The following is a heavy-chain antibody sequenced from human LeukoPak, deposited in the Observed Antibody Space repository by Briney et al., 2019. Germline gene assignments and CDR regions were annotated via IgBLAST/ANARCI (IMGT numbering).Heavy chain of an antibody. D-gene: IGHD6-19*01. CDR3: ARDLFSTGYSSGWGYG. Sequence: GGSLRLSCAASGFTVSSNYMSWVRQAPGKGLEWVSVIYSGGSTHYADSVKGRFTISRDNSKNTLYLQMNSLRAEDTAVYYCARDLFSTGYSSGWGYGWGQGTLVTVSS. V-gene: IGHV3-66*01. CDR1: GFTVSSNY. J-gene: IGHJ4*02. CDR2: IYSGGST.